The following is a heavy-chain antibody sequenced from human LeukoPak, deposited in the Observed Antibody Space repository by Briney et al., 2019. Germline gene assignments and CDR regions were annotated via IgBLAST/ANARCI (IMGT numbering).Heavy chain of an antibody. V-gene: IGHV1-46*01. J-gene: IGHJ5*02. Sequence: ASVKVSCKASAYTFTSYLIHWVRQAPEQGLEWIGMIDPSGGDSVYAQQFRGRVTMTRDTSTSTLYVDLSSLRSEDTAIYYCARDLGLRGVTNWFDPWGQGTLVTVSS. CDR2: IDPSGGDS. D-gene: IGHD3-10*01. CDR1: AYTFTSYL. CDR3: ARDLGLRGVTNWFDP.